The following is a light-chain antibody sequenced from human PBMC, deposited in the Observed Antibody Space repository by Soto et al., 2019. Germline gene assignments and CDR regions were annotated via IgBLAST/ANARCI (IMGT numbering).Light chain of an antibody. CDR2: ESS. V-gene: IGKV1-39*01. Sequence: DLQMTQSPYSLSASVGDRVTITCRASQRIATYLNWYQHKPGKAPKLLIYESSKLQSGVPSRFSDSRSGTDFTLTITSLQPEDFATYYCQQSYNTPPWTFGQGTKVEIQ. J-gene: IGKJ1*01. CDR3: QQSYNTPPWT. CDR1: QRIATY.